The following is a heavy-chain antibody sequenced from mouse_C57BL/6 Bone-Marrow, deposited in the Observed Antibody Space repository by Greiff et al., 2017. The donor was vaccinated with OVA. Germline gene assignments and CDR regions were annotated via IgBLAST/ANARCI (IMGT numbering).Heavy chain of an antibody. CDR2: IHPNSGST. V-gene: IGHV1-64*01. CDR1: GYTFTSYW. D-gene: IGHD2-5*01. CDR3: ASESYSNIC. Sequence: QVQLQQPGAELVKPGASVTLSCKASGYTFTSYWMHWVKQRPGQGLEWIGTIHPNSGSTNYNEKFKSKATLTADKSSSTAYMQLSSLTSEDSAVYYCASESYSNICWGQGTTLTVSS. J-gene: IGHJ2*01.